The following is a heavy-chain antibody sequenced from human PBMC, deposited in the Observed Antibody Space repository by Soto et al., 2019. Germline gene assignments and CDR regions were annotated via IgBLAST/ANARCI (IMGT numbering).Heavy chain of an antibody. D-gene: IGHD4-17*01. CDR1: GFTFSSYA. V-gene: IGHV3-64*04. J-gene: IGHJ3*02. Sequence: GGSLRLSCSASGFTFSSYAMHWVRQAPGKGLEYVSAISSNGGSTYYADSVKGRFTISRDNAKNTLYLQVDSLIGEDTALYYCARGGHGDSDDAFDIWGQGTMVTVSS. CDR3: ARGGHGDSDDAFDI. CDR2: ISSNGGST.